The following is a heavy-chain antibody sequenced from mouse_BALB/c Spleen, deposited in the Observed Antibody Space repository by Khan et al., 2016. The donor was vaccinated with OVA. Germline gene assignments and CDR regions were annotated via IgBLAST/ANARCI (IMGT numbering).Heavy chain of an antibody. J-gene: IGHJ4*01. D-gene: IGHD2-1*01. CDR1: GYTFTSYW. Sequence: QVQLQQPGAELVKPGASVKLSCKASGYTFTSYWMHWVKLRPGQGFEWNGEINPNNGGTNYNEKFKRKATLTLDKSSSTAYMQLSSLTSEASAVYYCTLGNYPDKDMDHWGQGTSVTVSS. CDR2: INPNNGGT. CDR3: TLGNYPDKDMDH. V-gene: IGHV1S81*02.